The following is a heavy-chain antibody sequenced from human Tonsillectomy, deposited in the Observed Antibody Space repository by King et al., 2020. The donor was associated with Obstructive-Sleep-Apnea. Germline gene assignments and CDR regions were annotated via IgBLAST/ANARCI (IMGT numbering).Heavy chain of an antibody. D-gene: IGHD4-17*01. CDR3: ARIRRGYGDTYYFDY. Sequence: TLKESGPVLVKPTETLTLTCTVSWVSLSNARMGVGWIRQPPGKALEWLAHIFSNDEKSYSTSLKSRLTLSKDTSKSQVVLTMTNMDPVDTATYYCARIRRGYGDTYYFDYWGQGTLVTVSS. J-gene: IGHJ4*02. CDR1: WVSLSNARMG. V-gene: IGHV2-26*01. CDR2: IFSNDEK.